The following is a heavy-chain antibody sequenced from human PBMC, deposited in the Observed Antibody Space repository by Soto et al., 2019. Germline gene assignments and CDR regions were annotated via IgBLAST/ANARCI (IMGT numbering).Heavy chain of an antibody. V-gene: IGHV4-59*01. J-gene: IGHJ6*02. Sequence: NPSETLSLTCTVSGGSISGYYWSWIRQPPGKGLEWIGYMYNTGSTVYNPSFKSRVTISVDTSKNQFSLKLNSVTAADTAVYYCARDLCCYCGTDCYPLDFWGQGTTVPVSS. D-gene: IGHD2-21*02. CDR1: GGSISGYY. CDR2: MYNTGST. CDR3: ARDLCCYCGTDCYPLDF.